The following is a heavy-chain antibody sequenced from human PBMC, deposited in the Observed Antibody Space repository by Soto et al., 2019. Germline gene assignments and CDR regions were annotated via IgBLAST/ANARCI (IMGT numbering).Heavy chain of an antibody. CDR3: ARYGAAAALADDAFDI. CDR2: ISAYNGNT. CDR1: GYTFTSYG. J-gene: IGHJ3*02. D-gene: IGHD6-13*01. V-gene: IGHV1-18*01. Sequence: QVQLVQSGAEVKKPGASVKGSCKASGYTFTSYGISWVRQAPGQGLEWMGWISAYNGNTNYAQKLQGRVTMTTDTSTSTAYMELRRLRSEDTAVYYCARYGAAAALADDAFDICGQGTMVTVSS.